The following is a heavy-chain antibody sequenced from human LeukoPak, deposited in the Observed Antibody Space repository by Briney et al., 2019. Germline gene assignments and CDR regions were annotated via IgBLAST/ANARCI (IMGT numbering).Heavy chain of an antibody. CDR3: ARGSGSYPPLDY. D-gene: IGHD3-10*01. CDR1: GDSISSYY. V-gene: IGHV4-4*07. J-gene: IGHJ4*02. CDR2: IFGSGST. Sequence: SETLSLTCTVSGDSISSYYWSWIRQPAGEGLEWIGRIFGSGSTNYNPSLKSRLTMSVDTSKNQFSLKLTSVTAADTAVYYCARGSGSYPPLDYWGQGTLVTVFS.